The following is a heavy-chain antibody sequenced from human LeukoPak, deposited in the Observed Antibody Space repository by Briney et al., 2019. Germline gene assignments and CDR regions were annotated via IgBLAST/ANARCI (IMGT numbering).Heavy chain of an antibody. D-gene: IGHD2-15*01. CDR2: IIPIFGTA. J-gene: IGHJ6*03. CDR1: GGTFSSYA. V-gene: IGHV1-69*05. CDR3: ASDSAANYYYYYMDV. Sequence: SVKVSCKASGGTFSSYAISWVRQAPGQGLEWVGGIIPIFGTANYAQKFQGRVTITTDESTSTAYMELSSLRSEDTAVYYCASDSAANYYYYYMDVWGKGTTVTVSS.